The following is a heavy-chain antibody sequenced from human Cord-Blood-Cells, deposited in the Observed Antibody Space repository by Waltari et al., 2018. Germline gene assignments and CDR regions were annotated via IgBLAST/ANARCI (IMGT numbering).Heavy chain of an antibody. CDR2: ISYAGSNK. D-gene: IGHD6-13*01. CDR1: GFTFSSYA. V-gene: IGHV3-30-3*01. Sequence: QVQLVESGGGVVQPGRSLRLSCAASGFTFSSYAMHWVRQAPGKGLEWVAVISYAGSNKYYADSVKGRFTISRDNSKNTLYLQMNSLRAEDTAVYYCARAGIAAAGTDAFDIWGQGTMVTVSS. CDR3: ARAGIAAAGTDAFDI. J-gene: IGHJ3*02.